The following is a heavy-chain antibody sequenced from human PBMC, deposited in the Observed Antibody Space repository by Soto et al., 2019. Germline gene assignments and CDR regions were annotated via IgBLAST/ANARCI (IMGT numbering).Heavy chain of an antibody. J-gene: IGHJ6*02. CDR3: APLSVSLSGPYGIHV. Sequence: XETLSLTCSVAGYSVTSSDYYWAWIRQPPGKGLEWIGSMFYSGLTYYNPSLKSRVTLSVDTSKNQFSVRLNSVTAADTAVYYCAPLSVSLSGPYGIHVWGQGNTVTVSS. CDR1: GYSVTSSDYY. D-gene: IGHD2-15*01. CDR2: MFYSGLT. V-gene: IGHV4-39*01.